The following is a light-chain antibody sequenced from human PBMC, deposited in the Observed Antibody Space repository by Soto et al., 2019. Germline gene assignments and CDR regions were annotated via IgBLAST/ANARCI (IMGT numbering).Light chain of an antibody. J-gene: IGLJ1*01. Sequence: QLVLTQPPSASGTPGQRVTISCSGSSSNIGSNTVNWYQQLPGTAPKLLIYSNNQRPSGVPDRFSGSKSGPSASLANSGLQSEDEADYYCAAWDDSLNGYVFGTGTKLTVL. CDR3: AAWDDSLNGYV. CDR1: SSNIGSNT. CDR2: SNN. V-gene: IGLV1-44*01.